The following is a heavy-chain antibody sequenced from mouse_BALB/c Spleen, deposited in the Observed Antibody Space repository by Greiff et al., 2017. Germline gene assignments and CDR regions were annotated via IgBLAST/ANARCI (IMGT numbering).Heavy chain of an antibody. J-gene: IGHJ1*01. CDR1: GFAFSSYD. Sequence: LVESGGGLVKPGGSLKLSCAASGFAFSSYDMSWVRQTPEKRLEWVAYISSGGGSTYYPDTVKGRFTISRDNAKNTLYLQMSSLKSEDTAMYYCARRRYYGYFDVWGAGTTVTVSS. D-gene: IGHD2-14*01. CDR3: ARRRYYGYFDV. V-gene: IGHV5-12-1*01. CDR2: ISSGGGST.